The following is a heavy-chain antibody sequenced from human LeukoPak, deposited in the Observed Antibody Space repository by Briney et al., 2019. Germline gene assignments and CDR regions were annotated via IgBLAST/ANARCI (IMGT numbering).Heavy chain of an antibody. V-gene: IGHV3-33*08. CDR3: ARAAYDSSGYLTL. Sequence: PGGSLRLSCAASGFTFSSYAMSWVRQAPGKGLEWVAVIWYDGTNKYYGDSVKGRFTISRDNSKNTVFLQMNSLRAEDTAVYYCARAAYDSSGYLTLWGQGTLVTVSS. J-gene: IGHJ4*02. D-gene: IGHD3-22*01. CDR2: IWYDGTNK. CDR1: GFTFSSYA.